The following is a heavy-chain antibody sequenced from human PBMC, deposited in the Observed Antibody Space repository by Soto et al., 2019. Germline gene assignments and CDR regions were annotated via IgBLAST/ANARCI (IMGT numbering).Heavy chain of an antibody. CDR1: GGTLSSYA. D-gene: IGHD6-25*01. CDR3: VMSAAVPSYPAH. CDR2: IVPIVDTS. J-gene: IGHJ4*02. Sequence: QVQLVQSGAEVRQPASSVKVSCKTSGGTLSSYAISWVRQAPGQGLEWMGGIVPIVDTSTYAQNFQGRGTITAAESTITVYMELSSLRCHDTSAHYCVMSAAVPSYPAHWGQGTLVTFSA. V-gene: IGHV1-69*12.